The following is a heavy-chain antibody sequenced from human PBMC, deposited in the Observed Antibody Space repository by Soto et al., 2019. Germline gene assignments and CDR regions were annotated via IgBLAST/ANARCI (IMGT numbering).Heavy chain of an antibody. CDR1: GVSFSTYA. Sequence: PGGSVRLSCAASGVSFSTYAMAWVRQAPGKGLEWVSGVSASGLSTDYADPVKGRFYISRDNSENTLYLQMNSLRPEDTALYYCARDSYDSSLRRYWYFDLWGRGTLVTVSS. V-gene: IGHV3-23*01. J-gene: IGHJ2*01. D-gene: IGHD3-22*01. CDR3: ARDSYDSSLRRYWYFDL. CDR2: VSASGLST.